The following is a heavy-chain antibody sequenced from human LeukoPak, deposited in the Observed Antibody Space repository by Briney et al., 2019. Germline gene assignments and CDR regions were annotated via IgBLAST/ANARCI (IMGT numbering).Heavy chain of an antibody. CDR1: GGSISSYY. D-gene: IGHD3-10*01. CDR3: ARDRGAGPFDY. V-gene: IGHV4-59*01. CDR2: IYYSGST. J-gene: IGHJ4*02. Sequence: SETLSLTCTVSGGSISSYYWSWIRQPPGKGLEWIGYIYYSGSTNYNPSLKSRVTISVDTSKNQFSLKLSSVTAADTAVYYCARDRGAGPFDYWGQGTLVTVSS.